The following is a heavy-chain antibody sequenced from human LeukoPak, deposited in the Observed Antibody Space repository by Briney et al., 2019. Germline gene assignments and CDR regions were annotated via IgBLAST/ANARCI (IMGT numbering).Heavy chain of an antibody. Sequence: GGSLRLSCAASGFTVSSNYMSWVRQAPGKGLEWVSVIYSGGSTYYADSVKGRFTISRDNSKNTLYLQMNSLRAEDTAVYYCAREEAHSGWQLGPYYYGMDVWGQGTTVTVSS. CDR1: GFTVSSNY. V-gene: IGHV3-53*01. CDR3: AREEAHSGWQLGPYYYGMDV. J-gene: IGHJ6*02. CDR2: IYSGGST. D-gene: IGHD6-19*01.